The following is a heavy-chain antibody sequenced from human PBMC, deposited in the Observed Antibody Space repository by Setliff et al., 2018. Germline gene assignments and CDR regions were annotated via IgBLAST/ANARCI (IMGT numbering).Heavy chain of an antibody. CDR2: IIHSGST. Sequence: SETLSLTCAVYGGSFSGYYWSWIRQPPGKRLEWIGEIIHSGSTNYNPSLTSRVTISMDTSKNQFSLKVSSVTAADTAVYYCAREQWLDPPGYYYMDVWAKETTVTVSS. CDR3: AREQWLDPPGYYYMDV. V-gene: IGHV4-34*12. D-gene: IGHD6-19*01. CDR1: GGSFSGYY. J-gene: IGHJ6*03.